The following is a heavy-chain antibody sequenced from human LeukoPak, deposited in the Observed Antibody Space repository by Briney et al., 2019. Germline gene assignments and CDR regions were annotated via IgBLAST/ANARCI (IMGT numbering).Heavy chain of an antibody. CDR2: IRYDGSNK. Sequence: GGSLRLSCAASGFTFSSYGMHWVRQAPGKGLEWVAFIRYDGSNKYYADSVKGRFTISRDNSKNTLYLQMNSLRAEDTAVYYCAKAAGRYSCGWDFDYRGQGTLVTVSS. CDR1: GFTFSSYG. D-gene: IGHD6-19*01. V-gene: IGHV3-30*02. J-gene: IGHJ4*02. CDR3: AKAAGRYSCGWDFDY.